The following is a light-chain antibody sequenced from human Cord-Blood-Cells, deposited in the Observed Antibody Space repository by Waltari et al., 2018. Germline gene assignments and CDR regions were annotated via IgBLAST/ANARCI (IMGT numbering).Light chain of an antibody. Sequence: QSALTQPASVSGSPGQSITISCTGTSSDVGGYNYVSWYQQHPGKAPKLMIYDVSKRPSGVSKRFSGSKSGNTASLTISGLQAEDVADYYCSSYTSSSTWVFGGGTKLTVL. V-gene: IGLV2-14*01. CDR2: DVS. J-gene: IGLJ3*02. CDR3: SSYTSSSTWV. CDR1: SSDVGGYNY.